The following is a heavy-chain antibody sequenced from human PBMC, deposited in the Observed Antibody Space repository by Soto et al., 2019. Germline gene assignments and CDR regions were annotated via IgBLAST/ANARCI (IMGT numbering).Heavy chain of an antibody. D-gene: IGHD2-21*01. CDR3: ARLGVASYSVDY. Sequence: SETLSLTCTVSGGSISSYYWSWIRQPPGKGLEWIGYIYYSGSTNYNPSLKSRVTISVDTSKNQFSLKLSSVTAADTAVYYCARLGVASYSVDYWGQGTLVTVSS. V-gene: IGHV4-59*01. CDR1: GGSISSYY. CDR2: IYYSGST. J-gene: IGHJ4*02.